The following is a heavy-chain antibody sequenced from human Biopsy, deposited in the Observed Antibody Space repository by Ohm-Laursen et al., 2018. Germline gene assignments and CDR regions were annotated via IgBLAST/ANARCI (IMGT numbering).Heavy chain of an antibody. J-gene: IGHJ5*02. CDR3: ARGDYFDSNGYFWFDP. Sequence: SDTLSLTWPVSGGSISSGGSYWSWIRQRPGKGLVWIGYIFNSANTYYNPSLKNLITISGDTSKNQFSLKLNSVTAADTAVYYCARGDYFDSNGYFWFDPWGQGTLVTVSS. V-gene: IGHV4-31*01. CDR2: IFNSANT. CDR1: GGSISSGGSY. D-gene: IGHD3-22*01.